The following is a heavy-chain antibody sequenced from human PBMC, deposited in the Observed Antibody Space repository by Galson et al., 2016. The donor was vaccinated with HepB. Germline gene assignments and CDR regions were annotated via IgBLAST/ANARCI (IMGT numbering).Heavy chain of an antibody. CDR1: GLIVRSNF. V-gene: IGHV3-53*01. D-gene: IGHD6-6*01. CDR2: IYNDGDT. CDR3: ARDGSEHGRSSGGGMDV. Sequence: SLRLSCAASGLIVRSNFMTWVRQGPGKGPEWVATIYNDGDTFYADSVKGRFSISRHNSNNILYLQMSNVTPDDTAVYYCARDGSEHGRSSGGGMDVWGQGTTVTVSS. J-gene: IGHJ6*02.